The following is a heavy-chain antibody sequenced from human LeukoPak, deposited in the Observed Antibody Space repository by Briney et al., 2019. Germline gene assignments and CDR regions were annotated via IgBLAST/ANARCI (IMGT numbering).Heavy chain of an antibody. CDR2: INPNSGGT. CDR1: GYTLTGYC. CDR3: ARDLASGWPPDGMDV. D-gene: IGHD6-19*01. Sequence: ASVTVSCKASGYTLTGYCMHWVRQAPGQGLEWMGWINPNSGGTNYAQKFQGSVTMTRDTSMSTVYMELSRLRSDDTAVYYCARDLASGWPPDGMDVWGQGTTVTVSS. V-gene: IGHV1-2*02. J-gene: IGHJ6*02.